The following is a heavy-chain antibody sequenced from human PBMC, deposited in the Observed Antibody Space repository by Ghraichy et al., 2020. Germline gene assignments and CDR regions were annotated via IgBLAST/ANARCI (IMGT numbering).Heavy chain of an antibody. Sequence: ASVKVSCKASGYGFINSAMNWVRQAPGQRLEWMGWINTGNGDTKYSQKFQGRVTIARDTSASTAYMELSSLISEDTAVYYCASRPGMALAGFDYWGQGTLVTVSS. CDR2: INTGNGDT. J-gene: IGHJ4*02. V-gene: IGHV1-3*04. CDR1: GYGFINSA. D-gene: IGHD6-19*01. CDR3: ASRPGMALAGFDY.